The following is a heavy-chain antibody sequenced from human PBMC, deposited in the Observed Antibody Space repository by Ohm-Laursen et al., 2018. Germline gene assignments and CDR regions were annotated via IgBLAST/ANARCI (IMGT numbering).Heavy chain of an antibody. CDR2: ITGSGGST. V-gene: IGHV3-23*01. D-gene: IGHD3-22*01. Sequence: SLRLSCSAPGFPFRSYAMSWVRQAPGKGLEWVSTITGSGGSTYYADSVKGRFTISRDNSKNTLYLQMNSLRAEDTAVYYCARVLRGGYYFEYYFDYWGQGTLVTVSS. CDR3: ARVLRGGYYFEYYFDY. J-gene: IGHJ4*02. CDR1: GFPFRSYA.